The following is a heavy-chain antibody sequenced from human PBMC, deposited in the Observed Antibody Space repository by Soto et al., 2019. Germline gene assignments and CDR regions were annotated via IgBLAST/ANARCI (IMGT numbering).Heavy chain of an antibody. CDR3: ARDLAVAGWFDP. CDR2: MNPNSGNT. D-gene: IGHD6-19*01. CDR1: GYTFTSYD. V-gene: IGHV1-8*01. J-gene: IGHJ5*02. Sequence: ASVKVSCKASGYTFTSYDINWVRQATGQGLEWMGWMNPNSGNTGYAQKFQGRVTMTRNTSISTAYMELSSLRSEDTAVYYCARDLAVAGWFDPWGQGTLVTVSS.